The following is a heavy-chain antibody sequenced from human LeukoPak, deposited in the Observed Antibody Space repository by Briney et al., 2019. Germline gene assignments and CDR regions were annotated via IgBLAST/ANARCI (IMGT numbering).Heavy chain of an antibody. CDR2: IYYSGST. Sequence: SETLSLTCTVSGGSISSYYWSWIRQPPGKGLEWIGSIYYSGSTYYNPSLKSRVTISVDTSKNQFSLKLSSVTAADTAVYYCASMYGDYAYWGQGTLVTVSS. D-gene: IGHD4-17*01. J-gene: IGHJ4*02. CDR3: ASMYGDYAY. CDR1: GGSISSYY. V-gene: IGHV4-59*05.